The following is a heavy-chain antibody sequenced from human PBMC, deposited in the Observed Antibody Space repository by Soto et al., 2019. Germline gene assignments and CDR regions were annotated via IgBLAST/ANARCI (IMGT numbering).Heavy chain of an antibody. CDR2: IVVGSGNT. CDR3: AAADTAMDLTFDY. V-gene: IGHV1-58*02. J-gene: IGHJ4*02. CDR1: GFTFTSSA. Sequence: SVKVSCKASGFTFTSSAMQWVRQARGQRLEWIGWIVVGSGNTNYAQKFQERVTITRDMSTSTAYMELSSLRSEDTAVYYCAAADTAMDLTFDYWGQGTLVTVSS. D-gene: IGHD5-18*01.